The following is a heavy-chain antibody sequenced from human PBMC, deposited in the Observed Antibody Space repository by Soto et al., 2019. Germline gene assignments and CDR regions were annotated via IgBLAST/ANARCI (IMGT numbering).Heavy chain of an antibody. J-gene: IGHJ4*02. V-gene: IGHV1-18*01. Sequence: QVQLVQSGAEVKKPGASVKVSCKASGYTFTNFGISWVRQAPGQGLEWMGWISAYNGNTNYAQNFQGRVTMTTDTAPSRAYMELRSLRSDDTAGYYGARGGTPIDYWGQGTRVTVSS. D-gene: IGHD3-16*01. CDR2: ISAYNGNT. CDR3: ARGGTPIDY. CDR1: GYTFTNFG.